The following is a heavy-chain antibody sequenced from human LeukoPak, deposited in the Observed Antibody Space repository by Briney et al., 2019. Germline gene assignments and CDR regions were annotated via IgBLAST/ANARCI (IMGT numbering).Heavy chain of an antibody. CDR1: GYSFTSYW. CDR3: ARQTDYGGRGVGAFDI. J-gene: IGHJ3*02. CDR2: IYPGDSDT. V-gene: IGHV5-51*01. Sequence: LGESLKISCKGSGYSFTSYWIGWVRQMPGKGLEWMGIIYPGDSDTRYSPSFQGQVTISADKSISTAYLQWSSLKASDTAMYYCARQTDYGGRGVGAFDIWGQGTMVTVSS. D-gene: IGHD4-23*01.